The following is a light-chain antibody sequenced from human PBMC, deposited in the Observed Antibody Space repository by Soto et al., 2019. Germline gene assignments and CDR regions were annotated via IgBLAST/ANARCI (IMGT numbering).Light chain of an antibody. J-gene: IGKJ5*01. CDR1: QGIRND. CDR3: QQLDSMPIT. Sequence: AIKMTQSPSSLSASVGDRVTITCRASQGIRNDLGWYQQKPGKAPKLLIYAASSLQSGVPSRFSGSGSGTDFVLTISSLQPEDSATYYCQQLDSMPITFGQGTLLEVK. V-gene: IGKV1-6*01. CDR2: AAS.